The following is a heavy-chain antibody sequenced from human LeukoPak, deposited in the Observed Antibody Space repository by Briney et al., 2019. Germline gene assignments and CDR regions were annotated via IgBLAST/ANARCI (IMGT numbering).Heavy chain of an antibody. D-gene: IGHD3-22*01. V-gene: IGHV3-66*01. CDR2: IYSGGST. CDR3: ARDSLSYYYDSSGYYNDWAFDI. J-gene: IGHJ3*02. Sequence: GGSLRLSCAASGFTVSSNYMSWVRQAPGKGLEWVSVIYSGGSTYYADSVKGRFTISRDNSKNTLYLQMNSLRAEDTAVYYCARDSLSYYYDSSGYYNDWAFDIWGQGTMVTVSS. CDR1: GFTVSSNY.